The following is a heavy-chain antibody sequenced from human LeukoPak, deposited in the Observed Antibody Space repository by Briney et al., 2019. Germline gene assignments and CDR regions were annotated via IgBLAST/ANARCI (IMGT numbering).Heavy chain of an antibody. D-gene: IGHD2-2*02. Sequence: PGGSLRLSCAASGFTFSSYAMSWVRQAPGKGLEWVSAISGSGGSTYYADSVKGRFTISRDNSKNTLYLQMNSLRAEDTAVYYCAKDPPPYQLLYPSPVDYWGQGTLVTVSS. CDR3: AKDPPPYQLLYPSPVDY. V-gene: IGHV3-23*01. J-gene: IGHJ4*02. CDR2: ISGSGGST. CDR1: GFTFSSYA.